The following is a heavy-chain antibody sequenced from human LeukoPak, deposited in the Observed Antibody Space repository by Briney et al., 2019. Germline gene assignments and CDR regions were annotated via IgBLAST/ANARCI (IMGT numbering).Heavy chain of an antibody. Sequence: ASVKVSCKASGGTFSSYGISWVRQAPGQGLEWMGWISAYNGNTNYAQKLQGRVTMTTDTSTSTAYMELRSLRSDDTAVYYCARDRRACTNGVCYTTRGDYWGQGTLVTVSS. CDR1: GGTFSSYG. D-gene: IGHD2-8*01. J-gene: IGHJ4*02. CDR2: ISAYNGNT. V-gene: IGHV1-18*01. CDR3: ARDRRACTNGVCYTTRGDY.